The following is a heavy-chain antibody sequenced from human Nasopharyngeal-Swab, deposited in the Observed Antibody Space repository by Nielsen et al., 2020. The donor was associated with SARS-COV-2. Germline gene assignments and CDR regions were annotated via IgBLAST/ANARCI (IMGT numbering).Heavy chain of an antibody. CDR3: ARGRADSSGLYHQLYNWFDP. Sequence: ASVKVSCKASGYTFTSYYMHWVRQAPGQGLEWMGIINPSGGSTSYAQKFQGRVTITADKSTSTAYMELSSLRSEDTAVYYCARGRADSSGLYHQLYNWFDPWGQGTLVTVSS. D-gene: IGHD3-22*01. V-gene: IGHV1-46*01. J-gene: IGHJ5*02. CDR2: INPSGGST. CDR1: GYTFTSYY.